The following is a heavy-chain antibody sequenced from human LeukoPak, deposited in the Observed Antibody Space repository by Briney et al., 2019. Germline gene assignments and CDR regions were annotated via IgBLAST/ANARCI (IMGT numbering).Heavy chain of an antibody. CDR1: GFTFSSYW. J-gene: IGHJ4*02. CDR3: ARASSGWYHGYYFDC. CDR2: IKQDGSEK. D-gene: IGHD6-19*01. Sequence: QAGGSLRLSCAASGFTFSSYWMSWVRQAPGKGLEWVANIKQDGSEKYYVDSVKGRFTISRDNAKNSLYLQMNSLRAEDTAVYYCARASSGWYHGYYFDCWGQGTLVTVSS. V-gene: IGHV3-7*01.